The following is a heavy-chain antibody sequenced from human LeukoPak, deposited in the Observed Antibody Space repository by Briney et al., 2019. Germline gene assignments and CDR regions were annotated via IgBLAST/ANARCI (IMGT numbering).Heavy chain of an antibody. Sequence: SETLSLTCTVSGGSISIYYWTWIRQPPGKGLEWIGYIDSRGSTDYNPSLKSRVTMSVDTSKNQFSLKLSSVTAADTAVYYCAKSSGSYYNVDFDYWGQGTLVTVSS. J-gene: IGHJ4*02. CDR3: AKSSGSYYNVDFDY. CDR2: IDSRGST. D-gene: IGHD3-10*01. CDR1: GGSISIYY. V-gene: IGHV4-59*01.